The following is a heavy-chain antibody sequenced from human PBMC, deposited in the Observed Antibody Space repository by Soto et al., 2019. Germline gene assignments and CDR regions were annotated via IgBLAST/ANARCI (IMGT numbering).Heavy chain of an antibody. D-gene: IGHD1-26*01. V-gene: IGHV4-39*01. CDR1: GGCISSSRYY. J-gene: IGHJ4*02. Sequence: HXAILSLTFTVSGGCISSSRYYGGWIRQPPGKGLEWIGSIYYSGSTYYNPSLKSRVTISVDTSKNQFSLKLSSVTAADTAVYYCERHGTLLIDYWGQGTLVTVSS. CDR2: IYYSGST. CDR3: ERHGTLLIDY.